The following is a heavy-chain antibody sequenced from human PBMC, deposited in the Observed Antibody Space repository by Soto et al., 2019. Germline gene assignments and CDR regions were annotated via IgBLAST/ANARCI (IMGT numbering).Heavy chain of an antibody. V-gene: IGHV1-69*13. CDR2: IIPMFGTA. CDR1: GGTFSTYA. Sequence: QVQLVQSGAEVKKPESSVKVSFKAPGGTFSTYAISWVRQAPGQGLEWMGGIIPMFGTANYAQRFQDRVTITADESTNTDYMELSSLRSEDTAVYFCASGIQLWLRRINNGYSGWGQGTLVTVSS. J-gene: IGHJ4*02. D-gene: IGHD5-18*01. CDR3: ASGIQLWLRRINNGYSG.